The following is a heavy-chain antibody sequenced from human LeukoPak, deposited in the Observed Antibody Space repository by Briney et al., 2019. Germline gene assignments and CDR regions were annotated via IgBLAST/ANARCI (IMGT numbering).Heavy chain of an antibody. CDR3: ASGRDIAVTGPGGYFDY. V-gene: IGHV3-11*01. D-gene: IGHD6-19*01. Sequence: NPGGSLRLSCAASGFIFSDYHMNWIRQAPGKGLEWVSYISPGGDIIYFADYVKGRFTISRDNAKNSLFLQMNSLTAEDTAVYYCASGRDIAVTGPGGYFDYWGQGTLVTVSS. CDR1: GFIFSDYH. CDR2: ISPGGDII. J-gene: IGHJ4*02.